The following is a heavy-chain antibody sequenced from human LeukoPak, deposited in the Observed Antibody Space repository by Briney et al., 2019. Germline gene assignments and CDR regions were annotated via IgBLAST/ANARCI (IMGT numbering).Heavy chain of an antibody. D-gene: IGHD5-24*01. V-gene: IGHV3-66*01. J-gene: IGHJ4*02. CDR3: ARAARDGYNQLDY. Sequence: GGSLRLSCAASGFTVSSNYMSWVRQAPGKGREWVSVIYSGGSTYYAYSVKGRFTISRDNSKNTLYLQMNSLRAEDTAVYYCARAARDGYNQLDYWGQGTLVTVSS. CDR2: IYSGGST. CDR1: GFTVSSNY.